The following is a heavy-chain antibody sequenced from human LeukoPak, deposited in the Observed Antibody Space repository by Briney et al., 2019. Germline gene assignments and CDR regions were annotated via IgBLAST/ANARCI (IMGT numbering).Heavy chain of an antibody. CDR3: ARVTMAAPYYYYYYMDV. V-gene: IGHV4-34*01. CDR1: GGSFSGYY. J-gene: IGHJ6*03. D-gene: IGHD6-13*01. CDR2: INPSGGT. Sequence: SETLSLTCAVYGGSFSGYYWSWIRQPPGKGLEWLGEINPSGGTNYNPSLKSRVSISVDTSKNQFSLKLSSVTAADTAVYYCARVTMAAPYYYYYYMDVWGKGTTVTVSS.